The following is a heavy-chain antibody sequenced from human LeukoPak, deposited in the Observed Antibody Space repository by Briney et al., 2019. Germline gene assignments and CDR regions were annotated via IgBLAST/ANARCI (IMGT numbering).Heavy chain of an antibody. Sequence: SETLSLTCTVSGGSISSYYWSWIRQPPGKGLEWIGYIYYSGSTNYNPSLKSRVTISVDTSKNQFSLKLSSVTAADTAVYYCARVDYGSGSYLVDPWGQGTLVTVSS. D-gene: IGHD3-10*01. CDR1: GGSISSYY. V-gene: IGHV4-59*01. J-gene: IGHJ5*02. CDR2: IYYSGST. CDR3: ARVDYGSGSYLVDP.